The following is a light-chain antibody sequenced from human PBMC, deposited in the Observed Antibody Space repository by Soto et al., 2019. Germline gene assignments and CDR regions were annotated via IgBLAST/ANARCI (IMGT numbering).Light chain of an antibody. CDR2: AAS. CDR3: QQSYSTPPT. Sequence: DIQMTQPPSSLSASVGDRVTITCRASQSISSYLNWYQQKPGKAPKLLIYAASSLQSGVPSRFSGSGSGTDFTLTISTLQPEDFATYYCQQSYSTPPTFGEGTK. V-gene: IGKV1-39*01. CDR1: QSISSY. J-gene: IGKJ1*01.